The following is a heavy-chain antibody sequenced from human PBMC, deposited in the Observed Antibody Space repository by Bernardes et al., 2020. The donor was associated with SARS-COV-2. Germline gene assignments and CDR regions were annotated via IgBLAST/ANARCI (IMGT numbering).Heavy chain of an antibody. D-gene: IGHD7-27*01. J-gene: IGHJ4*02. CDR2: ITGSGGSV. Sequence: GGSLRLSCAASGFTFATYAMSWVRQAPGKGLEWVSTITGSGGSVYFADSVKGRFTISRDNSKNTLSLQINSLRAEDTAVYYCAKVRSNLPSWGQGTLVTVSS. CDR1: GFTFATYA. V-gene: IGHV3-23*01. CDR3: AKVRSNLPS.